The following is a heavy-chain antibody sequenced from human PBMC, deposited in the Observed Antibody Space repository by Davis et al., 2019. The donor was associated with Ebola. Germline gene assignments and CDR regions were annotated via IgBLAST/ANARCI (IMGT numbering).Heavy chain of an antibody. V-gene: IGHV3-30-3*01. CDR3: ARGGDIVVLPAALDRYGMDV. J-gene: IGHJ6*02. Sequence: PGGSLRLSCAASGFTFSTYAMHWVRQAPGKGLEWVAVISYDGNNKYYADSVKGRFTISRDNSKNTLYLQMNSLRAEDTTIYYCARGGDIVVLPAALDRYGMDVWGQGTTVTVSS. D-gene: IGHD2-2*01. CDR1: GFTFSTYA. CDR2: ISYDGNNK.